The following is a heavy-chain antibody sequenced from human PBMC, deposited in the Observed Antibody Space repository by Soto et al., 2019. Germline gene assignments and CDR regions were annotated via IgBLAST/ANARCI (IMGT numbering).Heavy chain of an antibody. CDR3: AKERARTTSL. CDR2: ISGSGGST. D-gene: IGHD4-17*01. Sequence: EVQLLESGGGLVQPGGSLRLSCAASGFTFSSYAMSWVRQAPGKGLEWVSAISGSGGSTYYADSVKGRFTISRDNSKNTLYLQMNRLGDEDTAGYYGAKERARTTSLWGQGTLVTVSS. V-gene: IGHV3-23*01. CDR1: GFTFSSYA. J-gene: IGHJ4*02.